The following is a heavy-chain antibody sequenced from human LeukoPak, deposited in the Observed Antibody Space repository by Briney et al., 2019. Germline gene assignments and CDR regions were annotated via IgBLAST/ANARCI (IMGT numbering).Heavy chain of an antibody. D-gene: IGHD2-15*01. J-gene: IGHJ4*02. CDR3: ARFVGACSGGSCYSDS. CDR2: IYPGDSDT. Sequence: GESLKISCKGPGYSFTSYWIGWVRQMPGKGLEWMGIIYPGDSDTRYSPSFQGQVTISADKSISTAYLQWSSLKASDTAMYYCARFVGACSGGSCYSDSWGQGTLVTVSS. V-gene: IGHV5-51*01. CDR1: GYSFTSYW.